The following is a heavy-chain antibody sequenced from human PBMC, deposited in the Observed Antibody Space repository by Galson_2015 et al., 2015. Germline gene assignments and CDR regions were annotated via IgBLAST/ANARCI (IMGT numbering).Heavy chain of an antibody. D-gene: IGHD3-9*01. Sequence: QSGAEVKKPGASVTVSCKASGYTFTSYGISWVRQAPGQGLEWMGWISAYNANTNYAQKLQGRVTMTTDTSTSTAYMELRSLRSDDTAVYYCARAHYDILTGYYGTSDYWGQGTLVTVSS. CDR3: ARAHYDILTGYYGTSDY. J-gene: IGHJ4*02. V-gene: IGHV1-18*04. CDR1: GYTFTSYG. CDR2: ISAYNANT.